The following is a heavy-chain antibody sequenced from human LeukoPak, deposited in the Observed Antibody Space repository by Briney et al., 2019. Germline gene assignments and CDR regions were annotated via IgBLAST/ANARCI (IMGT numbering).Heavy chain of an antibody. CDR2: IYYSGST. CDR1: GGSISSGDYY. Sequence: PSETLSLTCTVSGGSISSGDYYWSWIRQPPGKGLEWIGYIYYSGSTYYNPSLKRRVTISVDTSKNQFSLKLGSVTAADTAVYYRARESIVVVPAAMRGGNFDYWGQGTLVTVSS. V-gene: IGHV4-30-4*08. CDR3: ARESIVVVPAAMRGGNFDY. J-gene: IGHJ4*02. D-gene: IGHD2-2*01.